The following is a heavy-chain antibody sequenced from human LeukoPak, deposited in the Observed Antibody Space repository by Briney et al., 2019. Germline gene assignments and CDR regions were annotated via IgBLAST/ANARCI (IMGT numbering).Heavy chain of an antibody. D-gene: IGHD6-6*01. J-gene: IGHJ4*02. CDR3: ARQARRLDSSSSRGDFDY. Sequence: ASVKVSCTASGYTFTSYYMHWVRQAPGQGLEWMGIINPSGGSTSYAQKFQGRVTMTRDTSTSAVYMELSSLRSEDTAVYYCARQARRLDSSSSRGDFDYWGQGTLVTVSS. CDR2: INPSGGST. CDR1: GYTFTSYY. V-gene: IGHV1-46*01.